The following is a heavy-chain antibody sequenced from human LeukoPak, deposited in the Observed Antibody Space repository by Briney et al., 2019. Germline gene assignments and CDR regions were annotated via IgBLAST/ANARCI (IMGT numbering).Heavy chain of an antibody. V-gene: IGHV1-18*01. CDR2: INPYNGNT. D-gene: IGHD4-17*01. CDR1: GYTFTTYS. J-gene: IGHJ5*02. Sequence: ASVKVSCKASGYTFTTYSINWVRQAPGQGLEWMGWINPYNGNTNYAQRLQGRVTVTTDTSTSTAYMELRSLTSDDTGVYYSARDGVRDWFDPWGQGTLVTVSS. CDR3: ARDGVRDWFDP.